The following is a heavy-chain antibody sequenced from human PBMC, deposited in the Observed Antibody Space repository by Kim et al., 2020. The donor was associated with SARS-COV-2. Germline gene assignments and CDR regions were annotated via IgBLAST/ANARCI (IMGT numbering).Heavy chain of an antibody. CDR1: GYSFPIYW. Sequence: GESLKISCTASGYSFPIYWVGWVRHMPGTGLMWMGIIYPRDADARYSPYFQGNVTISVDRSYPTIYLQWDSLTASDTAVYYCARTSKGRFGVFDVWGQGTTGSVAS. J-gene: IGHJ3*01. CDR3: ARTSKGRFGVFDV. V-gene: IGHV5-51*01. CDR2: IYPRDADA. D-gene: IGHD3-10*01.